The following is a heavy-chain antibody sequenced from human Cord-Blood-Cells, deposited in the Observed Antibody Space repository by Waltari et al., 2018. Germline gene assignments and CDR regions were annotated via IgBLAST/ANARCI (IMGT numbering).Heavy chain of an antibody. Sequence: QVQLVQSGAEVKKPGASVKVSCKASGYTFTGYYMHWVRQAPGQGLEWMGRINPNSGGTNYAQKFQGRVTITRDTSISTAYMELSRLRSDDTAVYYCAREFGDYYYYYGMDVWGQGTTVTVSS. V-gene: IGHV1-2*06. CDR2: INPNSGGT. CDR3: AREFGDYYYYYGMDV. J-gene: IGHJ6*02. D-gene: IGHD4-17*01. CDR1: GYTFTGYY.